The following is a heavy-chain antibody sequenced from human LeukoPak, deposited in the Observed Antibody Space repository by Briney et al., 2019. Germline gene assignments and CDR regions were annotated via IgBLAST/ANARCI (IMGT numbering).Heavy chain of an antibody. D-gene: IGHD4-23*01. Sequence: GGSLRLSCAASGFTFSSYEMNWVRQAPGKGLEWVSHISSSGSTIYYTDSVKGRFTISRDKSKNLLYLQMNSLRAEDTAIYYCARTVARIGYWGQGTLVTVSS. V-gene: IGHV3-48*03. CDR3: ARTVARIGY. CDR2: ISSSGSTI. CDR1: GFTFSSYE. J-gene: IGHJ4*02.